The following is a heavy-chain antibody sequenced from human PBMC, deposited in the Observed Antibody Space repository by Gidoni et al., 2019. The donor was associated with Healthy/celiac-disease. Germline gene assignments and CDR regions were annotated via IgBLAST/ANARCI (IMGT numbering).Heavy chain of an antibody. D-gene: IGHD7-27*01. CDR3: AKDIRDALGYFDY. J-gene: IGHJ4*02. V-gene: IGHV3-9*01. CDR2: ISWNSGSI. Sequence: EVQLVESGGGLVQPGRSLRLSCAASGFPFDDYAMHWGRQAPGKGLEWVSGISWNSGSIGYADSVKGRFTISRDNAKNSLYLQMNSLRAEDTALYYCAKDIRDALGYFDYWGQGTLVTVSS. CDR1: GFPFDDYA.